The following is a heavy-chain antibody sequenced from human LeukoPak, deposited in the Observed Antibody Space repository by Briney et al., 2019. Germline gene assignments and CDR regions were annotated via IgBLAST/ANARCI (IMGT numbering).Heavy chain of an antibody. Sequence: PGGSLTLSCAASGFTLSSYWMSWVRQAEGKGLEWVANIKEEGREKSYVDSVKGRLIMCRDNAKNSLYLQMNRLRAEDTAVYYCARGSRYCSSTSCYNFDYWGQGTLVTVSS. D-gene: IGHD2-2*01. V-gene: IGHV3-7*03. CDR1: GFTLSSYW. CDR3: ARGSRYCSSTSCYNFDY. J-gene: IGHJ4*02. CDR2: IKEEGREK.